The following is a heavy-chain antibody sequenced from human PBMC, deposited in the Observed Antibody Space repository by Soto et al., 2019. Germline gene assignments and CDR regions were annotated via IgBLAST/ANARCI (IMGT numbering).Heavy chain of an antibody. Sequence: SETLSLTCAVSGYSISSGYYWGWIRQPPGKGLEWIGSIYHSGSTYYNPSLKSRVTISVDTSKNQFSLKLSSVTAADTAVYYCATTHCSSTSCRPYNWFDPWGQGTLVTVSS. CDR2: IYHSGST. CDR1: GYSISSGYY. D-gene: IGHD2-2*01. CDR3: ATTHCSSTSCRPYNWFDP. J-gene: IGHJ5*02. V-gene: IGHV4-38-2*01.